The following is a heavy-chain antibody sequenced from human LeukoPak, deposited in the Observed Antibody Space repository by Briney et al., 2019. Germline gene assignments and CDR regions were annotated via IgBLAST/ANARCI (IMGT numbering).Heavy chain of an antibody. J-gene: IGHJ4*02. Sequence: SQTLSLTCTVSGGSISSGGYYWSWIRQPPGKGLEWIGYIYHSGSTYYNPSLKSRVTISVDRSKNQFSLNLSSVTAADTAVYYCARDRPGGSSLDYWGQGTLVTVSS. CDR1: GGSISSGGYY. V-gene: IGHV4-30-2*01. D-gene: IGHD2-2*01. CDR2: IYHSGST. CDR3: ARDRPGGSSLDY.